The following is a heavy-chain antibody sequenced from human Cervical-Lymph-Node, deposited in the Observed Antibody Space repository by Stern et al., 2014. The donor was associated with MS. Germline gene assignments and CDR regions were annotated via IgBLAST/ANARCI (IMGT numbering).Heavy chain of an antibody. CDR3: ARDILTAYDF. CDR2: IDSEGSST. J-gene: IGHJ4*02. CDR1: GFTFSSYW. D-gene: IGHD3-9*01. V-gene: IGHV3-74*01. Sequence: EMQLVEFGGGLVQPGGSLRLSCEASGFTFSSYWMHWVRQVPGKGLGWVARIDSEGSSTSYGDSVKGGITISRNNAKNQTQLKMSRRRVEDTAVYYCARDILTAYDFWGQGTLVSVSS.